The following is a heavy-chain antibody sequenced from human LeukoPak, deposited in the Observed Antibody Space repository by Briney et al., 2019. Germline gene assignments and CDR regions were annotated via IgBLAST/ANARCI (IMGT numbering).Heavy chain of an antibody. CDR2: IIPIFGTA. J-gene: IGHJ6*02. CDR1: GGTFSSYA. Sequence: SVKVSCEASGGTFSSYAISWVRQAPGQGLEWMGGIIPIFGTANYAQKFQGRVTITADESTSTAYMELSSLRSADTAVYYCASATLGSSYTYYGMDVWGHGTTVTVSS. CDR3: ASATLGSSYTYYGMDV. V-gene: IGHV1-69*13. D-gene: IGHD2-15*01.